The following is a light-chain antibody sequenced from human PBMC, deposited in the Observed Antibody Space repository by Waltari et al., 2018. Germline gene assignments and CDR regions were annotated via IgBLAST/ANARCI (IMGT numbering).Light chain of an antibody. Sequence: QSVLTQPPSASGTPGQRVTIPGSGSSSNIGSNTVNWYQHLPGTAPNLLLYSNNQRPSGVPDRFSGSKSGTSASLAISGLQSEDAADYYCAAWDDSLNAWLFGGGTKLTVL. CDR1: SSNIGSNT. J-gene: IGLJ3*02. CDR3: AAWDDSLNAWL. V-gene: IGLV1-44*01. CDR2: SNN.